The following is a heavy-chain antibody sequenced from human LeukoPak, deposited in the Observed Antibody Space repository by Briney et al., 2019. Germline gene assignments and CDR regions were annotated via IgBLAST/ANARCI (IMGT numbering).Heavy chain of an antibody. CDR1: GGSISSGGYY. Sequence: SDTLSLTCTVSGGSISSGGYYWSWIRQHPGKGLEWIGYIYYSGSTYYNPSLKSRVTISVDTSKNQFSLKLSSVTAADTAVYYCAREAGIGILTRFFDYWGQGTLVTLS. J-gene: IGHJ4*02. CDR2: IYYSGST. D-gene: IGHD3-16*01. V-gene: IGHV4-31*03. CDR3: AREAGIGILTRFFDY.